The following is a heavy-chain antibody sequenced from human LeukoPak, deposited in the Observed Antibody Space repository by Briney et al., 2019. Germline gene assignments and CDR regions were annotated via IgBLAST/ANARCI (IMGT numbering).Heavy chain of an antibody. CDR1: GFTFSNYW. D-gene: IGHD2/OR15-2a*01. Sequence: PGGSLRLSCAVSGFTFSNYWMHWVRQAPGKGLVWVSHINNDGSYTTYADSVKGRFTFSRDNAKNTLYLQMNSLRAEDTAVYFCARGRLFNMDVWGQGTTVTVSS. V-gene: IGHV3-74*01. CDR3: ARGRLFNMDV. CDR2: INNDGSYT. J-gene: IGHJ6*02.